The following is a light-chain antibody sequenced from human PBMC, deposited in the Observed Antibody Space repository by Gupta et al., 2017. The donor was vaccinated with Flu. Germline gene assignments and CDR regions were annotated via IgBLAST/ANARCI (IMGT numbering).Light chain of an antibody. CDR2: DDN. CDR3: PYSDGGYLVA. J-gene: IGLJ2*01. V-gene: IGLV6-57*01. CDR1: SGNIASNY. Sequence: VTISCTRSSGNIASNYVQWYHQRPARYPPPVIYDDNQRPSGVPDRFSCAIDSSSTSALINISGLKTEDGAYYYCPYSDGGYLVAFGGGIKLTVL.